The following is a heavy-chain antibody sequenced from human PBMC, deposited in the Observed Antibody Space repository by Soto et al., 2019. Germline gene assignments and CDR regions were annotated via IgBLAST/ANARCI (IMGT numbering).Heavy chain of an antibody. V-gene: IGHV4-31*03. CDR2: IYYSGST. CDR1: GGSISSGGYY. CDR3: ARGGRRSPGMDV. Sequence: QVQLQESGPGLVKPSQTLSITCTVSGGSISSGGYYWSWIRQHPGKGLEWIGYIYYSGSTYYNPSLKSRVTISVDTSKNQVSLKLSSLTAADTAVYYCARGGRRSPGMDVWGQGTTVTVSS. J-gene: IGHJ6*02.